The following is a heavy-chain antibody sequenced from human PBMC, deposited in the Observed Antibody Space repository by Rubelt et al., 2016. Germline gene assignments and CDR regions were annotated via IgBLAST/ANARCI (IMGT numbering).Heavy chain of an antibody. V-gene: IGHV3-74*01. D-gene: IGHD4-11*01. Sequence: EVQLVESRGGLVQPGGSLRLSCAASGFTFSRYWMHWVRQAPGKGLVWVSRINRDGSSTTYSDSVKGRFSISRDNANNTLYLQMNSLRVEDTAVYYCARDSKSDFDYWGQGTLVTVSS. CDR3: ARDSKSDFDY. CDR1: GFTFSRYW. J-gene: IGHJ4*02. CDR2: INRDGSST.